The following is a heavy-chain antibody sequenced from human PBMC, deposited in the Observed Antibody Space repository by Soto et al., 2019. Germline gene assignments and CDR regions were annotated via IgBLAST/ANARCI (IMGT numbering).Heavy chain of an antibody. D-gene: IGHD2-2*01. CDR1: GGSISSYY. Sequence: SETLSLTCTVSGGSISSYYWSWIRQPPGKGLEWIGYIYYSGSTNYNPSLKSRVTISVDTSKNQFSLKLSSVTAADTAVYYCARRGGEYQLLNYYYYYMDVWGKGTTVTAP. CDR3: ARRGGEYQLLNYYYYYMDV. V-gene: IGHV4-59*08. J-gene: IGHJ6*03. CDR2: IYYSGST.